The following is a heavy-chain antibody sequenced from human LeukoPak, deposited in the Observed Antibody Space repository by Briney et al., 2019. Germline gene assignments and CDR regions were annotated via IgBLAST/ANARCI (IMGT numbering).Heavy chain of an antibody. CDR2: MNPNSGNT. CDR3: ARPAEYCTISSCSPNDAFDI. J-gene: IGHJ3*02. Sequence: GASVKVSCKASGYTFSSYDIKWVRQATGQGLEWMGWMNPNSGNTGYAQNFQGRVAMTRNTSISTAYMELSSLRSEDTAVYYCARPAEYCTISSCSPNDAFDIWGQGTMVTVSS. D-gene: IGHD2-2*01. CDR1: GYTFSSYD. V-gene: IGHV1-8*01.